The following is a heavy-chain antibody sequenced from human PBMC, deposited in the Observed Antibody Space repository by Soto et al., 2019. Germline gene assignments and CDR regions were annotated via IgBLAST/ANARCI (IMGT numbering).Heavy chain of an antibody. CDR3: ASGFNGFDL. CDR2: IRNKVNGYAT. D-gene: IGHD2-8*01. Sequence: GGSLRLSCAASGFMFSDRYMDWVRQAPGKGLEWVGRIRNKVNGYATEYGASVKGRFTISRDDFKNSLYLQMNSLRTEDTAVYYCASGFNGFDLWGQGTLVTVSS. CDR1: GFMFSDRY. J-gene: IGHJ4*02. V-gene: IGHV3-72*01.